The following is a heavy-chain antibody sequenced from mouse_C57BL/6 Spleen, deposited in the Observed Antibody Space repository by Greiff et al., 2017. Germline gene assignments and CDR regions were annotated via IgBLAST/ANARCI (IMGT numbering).Heavy chain of an antibody. CDR3: ARWGYYYGSLYAMDY. Sequence: VQLQQSGPELVKPGASVKISCKASGYTFTDYYMNWVKQSHGKSLEWIGDINPNNGGTSYNQKFKGKATLTVDKSSSTAYMELRSLTSEDSAVYYCARWGYYYGSLYAMDYWGQGTSVTVSS. CDR2: INPNNGGT. CDR1: GYTFTDYY. J-gene: IGHJ4*01. V-gene: IGHV1-26*01. D-gene: IGHD1-1*01.